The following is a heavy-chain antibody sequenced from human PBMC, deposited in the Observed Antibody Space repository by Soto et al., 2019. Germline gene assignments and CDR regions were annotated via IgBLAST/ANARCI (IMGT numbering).Heavy chain of an antibody. D-gene: IGHD6-13*01. CDR1: GGSVSSGSYY. CDR3: ARERYSSSGAYYYHGMDV. CDR2: IYYSGST. V-gene: IGHV4-61*01. Sequence: SETLSLTCTVSGGSVSSGSYYWSWIRQPPGKGLEWIGYIYYSGSTNYNPSLKSRVTISVDTSKNQFSLKLSSVTAADTAVYYCARERYSSSGAYYYHGMDVWGQGTTVTVSS. J-gene: IGHJ6*02.